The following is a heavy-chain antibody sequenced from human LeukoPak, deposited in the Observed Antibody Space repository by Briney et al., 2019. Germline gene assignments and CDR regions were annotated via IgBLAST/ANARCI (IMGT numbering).Heavy chain of an antibody. CDR3: ARADCGGDCYNYYYYGMDV. CDR1: GGSISSYY. J-gene: IGHJ6*02. D-gene: IGHD2-21*02. V-gene: IGHV4-59*01. Sequence: SETLSLTCTASGGSISSYYWSWIRQPPGKGLEWIGYIYYSGSTNYNPSLKSRVTISVDTSKNQFSLKLSSVTAADTAVYYCARADCGGDCYNYYYYGMDVWGQGTTVTVSS. CDR2: IYYSGST.